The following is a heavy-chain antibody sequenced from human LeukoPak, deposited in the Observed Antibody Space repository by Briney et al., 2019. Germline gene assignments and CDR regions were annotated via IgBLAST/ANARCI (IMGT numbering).Heavy chain of an antibody. D-gene: IGHD6-6*01. Sequence: GGSLRLSCAASGFRFSAYCMYWVRQAPGKGLECVAFIQYDGSYYYYGDSVKGRFTISRDNSKNTLYLQMNSLRAEDTAVYYCSTYSSSQGHWGQGTLVTVSS. J-gene: IGHJ4*02. V-gene: IGHV3-30*02. CDR2: IQYDGSYY. CDR3: STYSSSQGH. CDR1: GFRFSAYC.